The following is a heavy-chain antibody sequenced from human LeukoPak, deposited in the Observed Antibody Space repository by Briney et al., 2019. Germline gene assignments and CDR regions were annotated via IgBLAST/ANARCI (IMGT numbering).Heavy chain of an antibody. J-gene: IGHJ4*02. CDR2: IFYSGST. D-gene: IGHD6-19*01. CDR3: ARPLFAQSAWYYFDD. Sequence: PSETLSLTCTVSGDSISSSNYYWGWIRQPPGKGLEWIGSIFYSGSTYYNPSLKSRVTISVDTSKNKFSLKLRYVTAADTAFYYCARPLFAQSAWYYFDDWGQGTLVTVSS. CDR1: GDSISSSNYY. V-gene: IGHV4-39*01.